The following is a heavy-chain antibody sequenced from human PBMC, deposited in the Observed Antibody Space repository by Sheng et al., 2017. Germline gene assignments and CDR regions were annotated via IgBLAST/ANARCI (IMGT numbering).Heavy chain of an antibody. CDR1: GFTFSNYA. D-gene: IGHD5-18*01. V-gene: IGHV3-23*04. CDR2: ISGGGSGVTT. J-gene: IGHJ6*03. CDR3: AKDRDSSYYYMDV. Sequence: EVQLVESGGGLVQPGGSLRLSCTASGFTFSNYAMSWVRQRPGKGLEWVSDISGGGSGVTTYYADSVNGRFTISRDNSRNTLYLQMNGLRAEDTAVYYCAKDRDSSYYYMDVWGQGTTVTVSS.